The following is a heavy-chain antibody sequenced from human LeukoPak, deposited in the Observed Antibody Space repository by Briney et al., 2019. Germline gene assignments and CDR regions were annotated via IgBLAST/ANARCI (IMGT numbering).Heavy chain of an antibody. CDR2: IYSGGTT. CDR3: AREVVVAGTGYYFDD. V-gene: IGHV3-53*01. D-gene: IGHD2-15*01. J-gene: IGHJ4*02. Sequence: PGGSLRLSCAASWFTVSSNYMSWVREAPGKGLEWVSVIYSGGTTYYADSVKGRFTISRDNSKNTLYLQMNSLRAEDTAVYYCAREVVVAGTGYYFDDSGQGTLVTVSS. CDR1: WFTVSSNY.